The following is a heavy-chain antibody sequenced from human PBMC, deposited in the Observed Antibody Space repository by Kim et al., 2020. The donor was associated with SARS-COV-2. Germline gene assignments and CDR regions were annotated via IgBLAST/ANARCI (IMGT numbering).Heavy chain of an antibody. CDR3: AKERGYSYGSFDY. V-gene: IGHV3-9*01. J-gene: IGHJ4*02. CDR2: ISWNSGSI. CDR1: GFTFDDYA. Sequence: GGSLRLSCAASGFTFDDYAMHWVRQAPGKGLEWVSGISWNSGSIGYADSVKGRFTISRDNAKNSLYLQMNSLRAEDTALYYCAKERGYSYGSFDYWGQGT. D-gene: IGHD5-18*01.